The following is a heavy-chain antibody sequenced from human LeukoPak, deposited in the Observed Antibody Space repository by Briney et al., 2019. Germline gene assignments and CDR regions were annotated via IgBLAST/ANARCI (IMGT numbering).Heavy chain of an antibody. Sequence: EASVKVSCKASGYTFTGYYMHWVRQAPGQGLEWMGWINPNSGGTNYAQKFQGRVTMTRDTSISTAYMELSRLRSDDTAVYYRARGRYYYDSSGYWTIDYWGQGTLVTVSS. CDR2: INPNSGGT. D-gene: IGHD3-22*01. V-gene: IGHV1-2*02. CDR3: ARGRYYYDSSGYWTIDY. CDR1: GYTFTGYY. J-gene: IGHJ4*02.